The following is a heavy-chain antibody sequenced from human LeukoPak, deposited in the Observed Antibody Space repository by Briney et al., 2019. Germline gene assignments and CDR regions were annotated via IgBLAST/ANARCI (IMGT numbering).Heavy chain of an antibody. D-gene: IGHD4-17*01. CDR2: INSDGSST. Sequence: PGGSLRLSCAASGFTFSSYWMHWVRQAPGKGLVWVSRINSDGSSTSYAGSVKGGFTISRDNAKNTLYLQMNSLRAEDTAVYYCAREAYDYGDYFPDYWGQGTLVTVSS. J-gene: IGHJ4*02. V-gene: IGHV3-74*01. CDR3: AREAYDYGDYFPDY. CDR1: GFTFSSYW.